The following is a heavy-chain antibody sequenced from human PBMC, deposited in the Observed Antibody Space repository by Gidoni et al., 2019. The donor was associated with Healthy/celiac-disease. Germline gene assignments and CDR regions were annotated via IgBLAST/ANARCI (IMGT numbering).Heavy chain of an antibody. V-gene: IGHV3-33*01. Sequence: QVQLVESGGGVVQPGRSLRLSCAASGFTFSSYGMHWVRQAPGKGLEWVAVIWYDGSNKYYADSVKGRFTISRDNSKNTLYLQMNSLRAEDTAVYYCARAHKELLWFGELLSFDYWGQGTLVTVSS. CDR2: IWYDGSNK. D-gene: IGHD3-10*01. J-gene: IGHJ4*02. CDR3: ARAHKELLWFGELLSFDY. CDR1: GFTFSSYG.